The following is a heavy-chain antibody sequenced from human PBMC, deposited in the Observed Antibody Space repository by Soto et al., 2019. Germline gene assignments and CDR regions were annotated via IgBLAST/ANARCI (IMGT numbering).Heavy chain of an antibody. Sequence: ASVKVSCKASGYTFTSYGISWVRQAPGQGLEWMGGIIPSFATGNSAPEFQGRLTITADKSTTTAYMERSSLRSEDTAVYYCARSYYGSGSYWFYGMDVWGQGTTVTVSS. CDR3: ARSYYGSGSYWFYGMDV. D-gene: IGHD3-10*01. V-gene: IGHV1-69*06. CDR2: IIPSFATG. CDR1: GYTFTSYG. J-gene: IGHJ6*02.